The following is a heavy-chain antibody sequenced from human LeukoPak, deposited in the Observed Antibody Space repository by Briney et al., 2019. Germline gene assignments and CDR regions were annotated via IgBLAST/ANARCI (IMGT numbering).Heavy chain of an antibody. V-gene: IGHV1-2*02. J-gene: IGHJ4*02. D-gene: IGHD3-3*01. CDR2: INPNSGGT. CDR1: GYTFTGYY. CDR3: ARDSDIDFWSGYYKGGHFDY. Sequence: ASVKVSCKASGYTFTGYYMHWVRQAPGQGLEWMGWINPNSGGTNYAQKFQSRVTMTRDTSIGTAYMELSRLRSDDTAVYYCARDSDIDFWSGYYKGGHFDYWGQGTLVTVSS.